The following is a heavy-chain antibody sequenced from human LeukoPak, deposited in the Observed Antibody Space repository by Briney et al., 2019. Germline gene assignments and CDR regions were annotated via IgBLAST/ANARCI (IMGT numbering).Heavy chain of an antibody. CDR3: ARDLMGIAYRGAFYY. CDR2: ISGSGGRT. D-gene: IGHD6-13*01. CDR1: GFTFSSYV. V-gene: IGHV3-23*01. Sequence: GGSLRLSCAASGFTFSSYVMSWVRQAPGKGLEWVSGISGSGGRTYYADPVKGRFTISRDNSKNTLYLQMNSLRAEDTAVYYCARDLMGIAYRGAFYYRGQGTLVTVSS. J-gene: IGHJ4*02.